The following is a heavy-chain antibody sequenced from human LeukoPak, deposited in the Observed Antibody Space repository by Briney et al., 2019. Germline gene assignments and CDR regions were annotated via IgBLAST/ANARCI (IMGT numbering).Heavy chain of an antibody. CDR2: ISGSGGST. V-gene: IGHV3-23*01. Sequence: PGGSLRLSCAASGFTFSSYAMSWVRQAPGKGLEWVSAISGSGGSTYYADSVKGRFTISRDNSKSTLYLQMNSLRAGDTAVYYCAKQYYDYVWGSYRIDYWGQGTLVTVSS. CDR1: GFTFSSYA. D-gene: IGHD3-16*02. J-gene: IGHJ4*02. CDR3: AKQYYDYVWGSYRIDY.